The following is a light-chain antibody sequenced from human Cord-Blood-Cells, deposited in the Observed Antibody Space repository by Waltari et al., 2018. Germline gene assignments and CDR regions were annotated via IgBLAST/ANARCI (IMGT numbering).Light chain of an antibody. Sequence: DIQMTQSPSSLSASVGDRVTITCRPSQSISSYLNWYQQKPGKAPKLLIYAASSLQSGVPSRFIGRASGTDFTLTISSLQPEDFATYDCQQSYSTPITFGEGTRLEI. V-gene: IGKV1-39*01. CDR3: QQSYSTPIT. CDR1: QSISSY. J-gene: IGKJ5*01. CDR2: AAS.